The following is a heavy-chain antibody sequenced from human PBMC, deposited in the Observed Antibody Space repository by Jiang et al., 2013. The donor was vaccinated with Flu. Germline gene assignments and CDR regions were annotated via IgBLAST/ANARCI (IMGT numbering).Heavy chain of an antibody. V-gene: IGHV3-21*01. CDR3: ASAIGGAHYYYGMDV. Sequence: RLSCAASGFTLSPYSMNWVRQAPGKGLEWVSFISSDNSYIHYADSVKGRFTISRDNAKNSLYLQMNSLTAEDTAVYYCASAIGGAHYYYGMDVWGKGTTVTVSS. J-gene: IGHJ6*04. CDR1: GFTLSPYS. D-gene: IGHD2-15*01. CDR2: ISSDNSYI.